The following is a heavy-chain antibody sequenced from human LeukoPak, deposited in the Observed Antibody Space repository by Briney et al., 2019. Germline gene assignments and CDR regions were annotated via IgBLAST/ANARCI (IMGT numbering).Heavy chain of an antibody. CDR3: ARDICGYNYGCFDS. CDR1: GDSIGRGGYY. V-gene: IGHV4-61*02. J-gene: IGHJ4*02. Sequence: SQTLSLTCAVSGDSIGRGGYYWGWIRQPAGKAPEWIGRIFNTGSTSYNPSLKSRVTISVDTSKNQFSLNLRSVTAADTAVYYCARDICGYNYGCFDSWGQGTLVTVSS. D-gene: IGHD5-18*01. CDR2: IFNTGST.